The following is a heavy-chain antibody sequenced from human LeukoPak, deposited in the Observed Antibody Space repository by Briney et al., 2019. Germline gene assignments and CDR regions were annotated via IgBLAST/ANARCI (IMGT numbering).Heavy chain of an antibody. CDR2: ISYSGYT. D-gene: IGHD4-23*01. J-gene: IGHJ4*02. Sequence: PSETLSLTCTVSGGSIRSYYWNWLRQAPGKGLEWVGFISYSGYTSYSPSVKSRVAISVDTAKSQFSLRLNSMTAADTAIYYCARGRNDNGGMFFDSWAQGNLVTVSS. V-gene: IGHV4-59*01. CDR1: GGSIRSYY. CDR3: ARGRNDNGGMFFDS.